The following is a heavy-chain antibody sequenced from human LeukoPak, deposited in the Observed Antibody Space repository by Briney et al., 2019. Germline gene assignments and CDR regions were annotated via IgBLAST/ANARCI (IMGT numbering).Heavy chain of an antibody. Sequence: PGGPLRLFCAASGFIFSTYWMNWYRQATGKGLEGVDNINQYASEINYVDSVRGRFTISRDNAKNSLHLQMNSLRAEDTAVYYCATDRDNSDWQKRFDSWGQGTLVTVSS. J-gene: IGHJ4*02. CDR2: INQYASEI. CDR1: GFIFSTYW. V-gene: IGHV3-7*03. D-gene: IGHD2-21*02. CDR3: ATDRDNSDWQKRFDS.